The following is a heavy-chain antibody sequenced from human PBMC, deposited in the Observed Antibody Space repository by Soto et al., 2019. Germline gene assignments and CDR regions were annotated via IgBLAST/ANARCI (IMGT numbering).Heavy chain of an antibody. Sequence: GGSLRLSCAASGFTFSSYSMNWVCQAPGKGLEWVSSISSSSGYIYYADSVRGRFTISRDNAQNSLFLHMNSLRAEDTAVYYCASLYYYDSSGYFGGHYYYGMDVWGQGTTVTVSS. CDR1: GFTFSSYS. CDR2: ISSSSGYI. J-gene: IGHJ6*02. CDR3: ASLYYYDSSGYFGGHYYYGMDV. V-gene: IGHV3-21*01. D-gene: IGHD3-22*01.